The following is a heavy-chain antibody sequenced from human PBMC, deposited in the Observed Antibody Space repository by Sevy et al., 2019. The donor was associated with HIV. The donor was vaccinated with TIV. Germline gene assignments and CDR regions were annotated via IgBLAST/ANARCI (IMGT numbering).Heavy chain of an antibody. V-gene: IGHV1-24*01. D-gene: IGHD3-22*01. CDR1: GYTLTRLA. J-gene: IGHJ4*02. Sequence: VSVKVSCKVSGYTLTRLAMHWVRQAPGKGLEWMGSFDPEDDERIYAQKWQGRFSMTEDTSTDTAYMELSNLRSEDTVVYYCATTKDYYENSGDPFDYWGQGTLVTVSS. CDR3: ATTKDYYENSGDPFDY. CDR2: FDPEDDER.